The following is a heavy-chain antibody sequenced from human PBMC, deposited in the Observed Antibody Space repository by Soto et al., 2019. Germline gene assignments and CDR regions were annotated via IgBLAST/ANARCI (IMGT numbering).Heavy chain of an antibody. CDR2: ISGSGGST. Sequence: GGSLRLSSAASGFTFSSYAMSWVRQAPGKGLEWVSAISGSGGSTYYADSVKGRFTISRDNSKHTLYLQMNSLRAEDTAVYYCAKGVDSSSSGSFYSYYGMDVWGKGNRVTAYS. V-gene: IGHV3-23*01. D-gene: IGHD6-6*01. CDR1: GFTFSSYA. CDR3: AKGVDSSSSGSFYSYYGMDV. J-gene: IGHJ6*04.